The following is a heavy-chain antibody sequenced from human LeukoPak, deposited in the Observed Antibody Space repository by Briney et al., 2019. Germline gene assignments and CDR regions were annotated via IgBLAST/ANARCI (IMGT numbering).Heavy chain of an antibody. V-gene: IGHV3-30*09. CDR2: ISYGGSKK. CDR1: GFTFSDYA. J-gene: IGHJ3*01. Sequence: GGSLRLSCTASGFTFSDYAMHWVRQAPGKGLEWVAIISYGGSKKYYADSVKGRFAISRDNSKNTLYLQMNSLRAKDTAVYYCARAGDCSGTDCYRAFNVWGRGTMVTVSS. CDR3: ARAGDCSGTDCYRAFNV. D-gene: IGHD2-2*01.